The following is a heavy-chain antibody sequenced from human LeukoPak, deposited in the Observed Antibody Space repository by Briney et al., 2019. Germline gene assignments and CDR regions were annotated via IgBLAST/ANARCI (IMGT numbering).Heavy chain of an antibody. Sequence: GGSLRLSCAASGFTFSSYGMHWVRQAPGKGLEWVAFIRYDGSNEYYADSVKGRFTISRDNSKNTLYLQMNSLRAEDTAVYYCAKDVRRDCSSTSCFTFDYWGQGTLVTVSS. J-gene: IGHJ4*02. CDR2: IRYDGSNE. CDR3: AKDVRRDCSSTSCFTFDY. V-gene: IGHV3-30*02. CDR1: GFTFSSYG. D-gene: IGHD2-2*01.